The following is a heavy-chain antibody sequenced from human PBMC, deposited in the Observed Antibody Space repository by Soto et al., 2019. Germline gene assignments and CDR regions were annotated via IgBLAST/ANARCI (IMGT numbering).Heavy chain of an antibody. CDR1: GGTFSSYA. J-gene: IGHJ5*02. D-gene: IGHD3-10*01. CDR2: IIPIFGTA. Sequence: GASVKISCKASGGTFSSYAISWVRQAPGQGLEWMGGIIPIFGTANYAQKFQGRVTITADESTSTAYMELSSLRSEDTAVYYCASAYYYGSGSYYSWFDAWGQGTLVTVS. CDR3: ASAYYYGSGSYYSWFDA. V-gene: IGHV1-69*13.